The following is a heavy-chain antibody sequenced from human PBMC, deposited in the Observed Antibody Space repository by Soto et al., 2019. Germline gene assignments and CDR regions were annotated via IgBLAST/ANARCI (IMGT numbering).Heavy chain of an antibody. D-gene: IGHD5-12*01. V-gene: IGHV3-30-3*01. J-gene: IGHJ4*02. CDR3: ARDRRGSLDY. CDR2: ISYDGSNK. Sequence: QVPLVESGGGVVQPGRSLRLSCAASGFTFSSYAMHWVRQAPGKGLEWVAVISYDGSNKYYADSVKGRFTISRDNSKNTLYLQMNSLRAEDTAVYYCARDRRGSLDYWGQGTLVTVSS. CDR1: GFTFSSYA.